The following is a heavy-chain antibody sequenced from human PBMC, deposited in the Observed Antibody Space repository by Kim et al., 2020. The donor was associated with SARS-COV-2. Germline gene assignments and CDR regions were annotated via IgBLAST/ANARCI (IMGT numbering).Heavy chain of an antibody. J-gene: IGHJ6*02. CDR3: TTAYRCSGGSCYPGYYYGMDV. Sequence: GGSLRLSCAASGFTFSNAWMSWVRQAPGKGLEWVGRIKSKTDGGTTDYAAPVKGRFTISRDDSKNTLYLQMNSLKTEDTAVYYCTTAYRCSGGSCYPGYYYGMDVWGQRTTVTVSS. V-gene: IGHV3-15*01. CDR1: GFTFSNAW. D-gene: IGHD2-15*01. CDR2: IKSKTDGGTT.